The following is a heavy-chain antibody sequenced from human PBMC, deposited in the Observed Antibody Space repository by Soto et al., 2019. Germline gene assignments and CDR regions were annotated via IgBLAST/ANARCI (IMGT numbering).Heavy chain of an antibody. CDR1: GFTFSAYH. J-gene: IGHJ3*01. V-gene: IGHV3-21*01. CDR2: INPTSSHI. CDR3: ARGYCGGGGCYLRREAFEV. D-gene: IGHD2-15*01. Sequence: VQLVESGGGLVMPGGSLRLSCAASGFTFSAYHMNWVRQAPGKGLEWVSSINPTSSHIYYADSVRGRFTSSRDDSKNSVSLQMNSLRTVCAALYYCARGYCGGGGCYLRREAFEVWGQRTMVTVSS.